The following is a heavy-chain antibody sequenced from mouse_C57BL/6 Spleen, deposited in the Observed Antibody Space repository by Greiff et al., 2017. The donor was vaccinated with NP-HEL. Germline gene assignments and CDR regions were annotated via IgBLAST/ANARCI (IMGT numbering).Heavy chain of an antibody. CDR2: IYPRSGNT. J-gene: IGHJ4*01. Sequence: QVQLQQSGAELARPGASVKLSCKASGYTFTSYGISWVKQSTGQGLEWIGEIYPRSGNTYYNEKFKGKATLTADKSSSTAYMELRSLTSEDSAVYFCAKLEGSYAMDYWGQGTSVTVSS. CDR1: GYTFTSYG. CDR3: AKLEGSYAMDY. V-gene: IGHV1-81*01.